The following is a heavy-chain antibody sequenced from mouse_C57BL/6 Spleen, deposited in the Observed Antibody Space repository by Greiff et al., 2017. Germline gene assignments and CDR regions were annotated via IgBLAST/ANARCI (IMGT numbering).Heavy chain of an antibody. V-gene: IGHV1-15*01. CDR3: TRGGYSNFFAY. J-gene: IGHJ3*01. CDR2: IDPETGGT. D-gene: IGHD2-5*01. CDR1: GYTFTDYE. Sequence: QVHVKQSGAELVRPGASVTLSCKASGYTFTDYEMHWVKQTPVHGLEWIGAIDPETGGTAYNQKFKGKAILTADKSSSTAYMELRSLTSEDSAVYYCTRGGYSNFFAYWGQGTLVTVSA.